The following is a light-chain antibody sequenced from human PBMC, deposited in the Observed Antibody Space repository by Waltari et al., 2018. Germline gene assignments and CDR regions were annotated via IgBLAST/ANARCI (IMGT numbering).Light chain of an antibody. CDR2: NVN. Sequence: QSALTQPRSVSGSPGQSVTISCTGTSSDVGAYNYVSWYQQHPGKAPKLIIYNVNKWPLGVPDRFSGSKSGNAASLNLSGLQAEDEAEYYCCSYAGTYYLFGTGTKVTV. V-gene: IGLV2-11*01. CDR1: SSDVGAYNY. CDR3: CSYAGTYYL. J-gene: IGLJ1*01.